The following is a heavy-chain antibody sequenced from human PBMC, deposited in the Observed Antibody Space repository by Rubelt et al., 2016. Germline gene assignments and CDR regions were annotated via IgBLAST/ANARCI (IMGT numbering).Heavy chain of an antibody. Sequence: EVQLVESGGGLVQPGGSLRLSCAASGFTFSSYWMSWVRQAPGKGLEWVANIKQDGSEKYYVDSVKGRFTISRDNAKNSLYLQMNSLRAEDTAVYYCASSSGYYSRGAFDIWGQGTMVTVSS. J-gene: IGHJ3*02. CDR1: GFTFSSYW. CDR3: ASSSGYYSRGAFDI. D-gene: IGHD3-22*01. V-gene: IGHV3-7*03. CDR2: IKQDGSEK.